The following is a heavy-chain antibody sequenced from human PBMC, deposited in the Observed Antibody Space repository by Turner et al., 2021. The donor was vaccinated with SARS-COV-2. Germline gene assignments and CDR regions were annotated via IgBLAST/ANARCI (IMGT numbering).Heavy chain of an antibody. CDR3: AATTPHTVTSNWFDP. J-gene: IGHJ5*02. V-gene: IGHV1-24*01. CDR1: GYTLTELS. D-gene: IGHD4-17*01. CDR2: FDPEDGET. Sequence: QVQLVRSGAEVKQPGASVKVSCKVSGYTLTELSMHWVRQAPGKGLEWMGGFDPEDGETIYAQKFQGRVTMTEDTATDSAYMELSSLRSEDTAVYDCAATTPHTVTSNWFDPWGQGTLVTVSS.